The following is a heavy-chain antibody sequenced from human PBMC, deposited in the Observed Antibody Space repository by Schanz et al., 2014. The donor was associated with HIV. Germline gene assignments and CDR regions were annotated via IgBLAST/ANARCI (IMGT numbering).Heavy chain of an antibody. V-gene: IGHV1-2*02. J-gene: IGHJ5*01. CDR1: GYTFTGFG. CDR3: AREPNYSGFDS. Sequence: QVYLVQSGAEVKKPGASVKVSCKASGYTFTGFGISWVRQAPGQGLEWMGWINPNSGGADSAQKFQGRVTMTRDTSISTAYLELSRLRSDDTAVYHCAREPNYSGFDSWGHGTLVTVSS. CDR2: INPNSGGA. D-gene: IGHD5-12*01.